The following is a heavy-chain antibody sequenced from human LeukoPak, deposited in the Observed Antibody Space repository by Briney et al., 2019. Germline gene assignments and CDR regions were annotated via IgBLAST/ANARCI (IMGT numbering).Heavy chain of an antibody. Sequence: GGSLRLSCAASGFTFNTYTMYWVRQAPGKGVEWVSGISNSGGSTYYADSVKGRFTISRDNSKNTLYLQMNSLRAEDTALYYCAKGLERESRLDSWGQGTLVTVSS. CDR3: AKGLERESRLDS. CDR2: ISNSGGST. V-gene: IGHV3-23*01. CDR1: GFTFNTYT. J-gene: IGHJ4*02. D-gene: IGHD1-1*01.